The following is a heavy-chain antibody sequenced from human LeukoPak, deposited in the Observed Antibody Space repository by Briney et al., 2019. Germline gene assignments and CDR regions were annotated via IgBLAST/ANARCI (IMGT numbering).Heavy chain of an antibody. CDR3: ARDLSGWYSGYYMDV. V-gene: IGHV3-21*01. D-gene: IGHD6-19*01. CDR2: ISSSSSYI. Sequence: GGSLRLSCAASGFTFSSYSMNWVRQAPGKGLEWVSSISSSSSYIYYADSVKGRFTISRDNAKNSLYLQMNSLRAEDTAVYYCARDLSGWYSGYYMDVWGKGTTVTVSS. CDR1: GFTFSSYS. J-gene: IGHJ6*03.